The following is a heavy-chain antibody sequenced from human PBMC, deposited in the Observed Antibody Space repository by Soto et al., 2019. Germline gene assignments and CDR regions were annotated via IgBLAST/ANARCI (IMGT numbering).Heavy chain of an antibody. D-gene: IGHD2-15*01. CDR3: ARSRSCSGGSCYIVGWFDP. CDR2: INHSGST. V-gene: IGHV4-34*01. Sequence: PSETLSLTCAVYGGSFSGYYWSWIRQPPGKGLEWIGEINHSGSTNYNPSLKSRVTISVDTSKNQFSLKLSSVTAADTAVYYCARSRSCSGGSCYIVGWFDPWGQGTLVTVSS. CDR1: GGSFSGYY. J-gene: IGHJ5*02.